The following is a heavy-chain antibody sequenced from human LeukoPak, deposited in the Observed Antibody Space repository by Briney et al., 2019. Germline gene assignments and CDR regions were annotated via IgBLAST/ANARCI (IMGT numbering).Heavy chain of an antibody. CDR3: ARHAYCTDGVCLLVDY. D-gene: IGHD2-8*01. CDR1: GGSFSSYY. Sequence: SETLSLTCTVSGGSFSSYYWTWIRQPPGKGLEWIGYISYSGRNNYNPSLRSRVTISVDTSKNQFSLKLSSVTAADTAVYYCARHAYCTDGVCLLVDYWGQGTLVTVSS. J-gene: IGHJ4*02. V-gene: IGHV4-59*08. CDR2: ISYSGRN.